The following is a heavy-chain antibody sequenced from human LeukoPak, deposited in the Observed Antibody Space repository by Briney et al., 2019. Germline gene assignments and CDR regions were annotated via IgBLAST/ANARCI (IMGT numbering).Heavy chain of an antibody. CDR3: ASSAPITSGWYPYYYYGMDV. CDR2: TYYSGST. Sequence: SETLSLTCTVSGGSISSYYWSWIRQPPGKGLEWIGYTYYSGSTNYNPSLKSRVTISVDTSKNQFSLKLSSVTAADTAVYYCASSAPITSGWYPYYYYGMDVWGQGTTVTASS. D-gene: IGHD6-19*01. CDR1: GGSISSYY. V-gene: IGHV4-59*01. J-gene: IGHJ6*02.